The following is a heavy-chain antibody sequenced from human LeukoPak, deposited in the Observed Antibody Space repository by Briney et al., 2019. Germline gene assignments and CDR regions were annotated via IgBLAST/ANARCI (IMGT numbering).Heavy chain of an antibody. D-gene: IGHD3-10*01. J-gene: IGHJ4*02. V-gene: IGHV3-48*03. CDR1: GFTFSSYE. Sequence: GGSLRLSCAASGFTFSSYEMNWVRQAPGKGLEWVSYISSSGSTIYYADSVKGRFTISRDNAKASLYLQMNSLRAEDTAIYYCARGAATNLWPSDYWGQGTLVTVSS. CDR3: ARGAATNLWPSDY. CDR2: ISSSGSTI.